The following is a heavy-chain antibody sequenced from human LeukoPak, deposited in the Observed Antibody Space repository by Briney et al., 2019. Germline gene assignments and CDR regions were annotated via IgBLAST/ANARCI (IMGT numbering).Heavy chain of an antibody. Sequence: GGSLRLSCAASGFTFSSYWISWIRQAPGKGLEWVANIKQDGSEKYYVDSVKGRFTISRDNAKNSLYLQMNSLRAEDTAVYYCARVEMAAFDYWGQGTLVTVSS. CDR1: GFTFSSYW. CDR2: IKQDGSEK. J-gene: IGHJ4*02. CDR3: ARVEMAAFDY. D-gene: IGHD5-24*01. V-gene: IGHV3-7*01.